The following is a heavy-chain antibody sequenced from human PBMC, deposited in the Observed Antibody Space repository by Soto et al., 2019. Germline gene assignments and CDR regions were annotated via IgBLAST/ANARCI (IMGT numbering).Heavy chain of an antibody. D-gene: IGHD1-26*01. Sequence: EVQLLESGGGLVQPGGSLRLSCAASGFTFSSYAMTWVRQAPGKGLEWVSAISGSGGSTYYADSVKGRFTISRDNAKNTLYLQTNSLRAEDTAVYYCAKDLIGRAEYNWFDPWGQGTLVTVSS. J-gene: IGHJ5*02. CDR3: AKDLIGRAEYNWFDP. CDR2: ISGSGGST. V-gene: IGHV3-23*01. CDR1: GFTFSSYA.